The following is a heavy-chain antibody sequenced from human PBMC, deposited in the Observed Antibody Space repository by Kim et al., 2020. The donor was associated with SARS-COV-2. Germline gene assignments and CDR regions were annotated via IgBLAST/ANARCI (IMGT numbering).Heavy chain of an antibody. V-gene: IGHV4-30-4*01. Sequence: SETLSLTCTVSGASISSGDYHWTWIRQPPGKGLEYIGYIYHSGGTYYDPSLKGRVTISIDTSKNQFSLRLNSVSAADTAVYYCARDGFGDHGGNSGLDYWGQGTLVTVSS. CDR1: GASISSGDYH. CDR2: IYHSGGT. CDR3: ARDGFGDHGGNSGLDY. D-gene: IGHD2-21*02. J-gene: IGHJ4*02.